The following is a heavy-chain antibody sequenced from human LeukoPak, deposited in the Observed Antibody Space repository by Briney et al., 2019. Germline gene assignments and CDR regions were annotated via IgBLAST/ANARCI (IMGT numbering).Heavy chain of an antibody. CDR3: AREEAYQLLLPAHYYYGMDV. Sequence: GASVKVSCKASGYTFTGYYMHWVRQAPGQGLEWMGWINPNSGGTNYAQKFQGRVTMTRDTSISTAYMELSRLRSDDTAVYYCAREEAYQLLLPAHYYYGMDVWGQGTTVTVSS. V-gene: IGHV1-2*02. D-gene: IGHD2-2*01. J-gene: IGHJ6*02. CDR2: INPNSGGT. CDR1: GYTFTGYY.